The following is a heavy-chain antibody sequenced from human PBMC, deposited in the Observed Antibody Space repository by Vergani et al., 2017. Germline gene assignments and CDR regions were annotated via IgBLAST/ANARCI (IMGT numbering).Heavy chain of an antibody. J-gene: IGHJ4*02. CDR1: GGTFSSYA. CDR3: AREWRSIAVEGYYFDY. D-gene: IGHD6-19*01. Sequence: QVQLVQSGAEVKKPGSSVKVSCKASGGTFSSYAISWVRQAPGQGLEWMGGIIPIFGTAHYAQKFQGRVTTTADESTSTAYMELSSLRSEDTAVYYCAREWRSIAVEGYYFDYWGQGTLVTVSS. CDR2: IIPIFGTA. V-gene: IGHV1-69*01.